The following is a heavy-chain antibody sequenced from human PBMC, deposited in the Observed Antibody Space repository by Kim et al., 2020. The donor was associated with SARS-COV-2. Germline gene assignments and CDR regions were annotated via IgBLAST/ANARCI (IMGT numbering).Heavy chain of an antibody. D-gene: IGHD2-15*01. CDR3: AKVRVAATGARGFDY. J-gene: IGHJ4*02. V-gene: IGHV3-23*01. Sequence: DSVKGRCTISRDNTKNTVDWQMNSRGAEDTAVYYCAKVRVAATGARGFDYWGQGTLVTVSS.